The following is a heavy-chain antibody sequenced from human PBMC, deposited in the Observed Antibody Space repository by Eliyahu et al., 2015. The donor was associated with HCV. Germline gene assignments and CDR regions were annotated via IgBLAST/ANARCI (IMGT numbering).Heavy chain of an antibody. J-gene: IGHJ4*02. CDR3: ARDPYGDYDRPGTDY. D-gene: IGHD4-17*01. Sequence: QVQLVQSGAXVKKPGSSVXVSCKASGGTFSSYAISWVRQAPGQGLEWMGGIIPIFGTANYAQKFQGRDTITADEXTSTAYMELSSLRSEDTAVYYCARDPYGDYDRPGTDYWGQGTLVTVSS. CDR1: GGTFSSYA. CDR2: IIPIFGTA. V-gene: IGHV1-69*01.